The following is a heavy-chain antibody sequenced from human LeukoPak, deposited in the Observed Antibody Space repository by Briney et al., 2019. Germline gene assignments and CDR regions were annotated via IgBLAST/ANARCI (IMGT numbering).Heavy chain of an antibody. CDR1: GYTFIGYF. J-gene: IGHJ5*02. Sequence: ASVKVSCKASGYTFIGYFMHWVRQAPGQELEWMGWINPNSGGTSYAQKFQGRVSMTRDTSISTAYMELRSLTSDDTALYYCARSPTAGSSWFDPWGLGTLVTVSS. D-gene: IGHD1-14*01. CDR2: INPNSGGT. CDR3: ARSPTAGSSWFDP. V-gene: IGHV1-2*02.